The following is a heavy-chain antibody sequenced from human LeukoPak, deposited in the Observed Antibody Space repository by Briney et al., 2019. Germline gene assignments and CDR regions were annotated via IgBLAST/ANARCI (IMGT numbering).Heavy chain of an antibody. CDR2: IHYNANT. Sequence: PSQTLCLTCTVSGGSISSGGYYWTWIRQHPGKGLEWIGYIHYNANTYYNPSLKSRVIISVDTSKDQFSLRLSSVTAADTAVFYCAKGAMGGANWFGPWGQGTLVTVSS. J-gene: IGHJ5*02. CDR1: GGSISSGGYY. D-gene: IGHD5-18*01. CDR3: AKGAMGGANWFGP. V-gene: IGHV4-31*03.